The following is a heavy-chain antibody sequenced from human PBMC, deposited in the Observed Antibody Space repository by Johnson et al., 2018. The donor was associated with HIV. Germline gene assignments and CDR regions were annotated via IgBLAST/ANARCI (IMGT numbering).Heavy chain of an antibody. Sequence: QVQLVESGGGVVQPGRSLRLSCAASGFTFSSYAMHWVRQAPGKGLAWVAVISYDGRTKYYADSVNGRFTISSNNSKNTRYLHMNSLAAEDTAVYYFARSMTTVTVAFDIWGQGTMVTVSS. J-gene: IGHJ3*02. CDR3: ARSMTTVTVAFDI. V-gene: IGHV3-30-3*01. CDR2: ISYDGRTK. D-gene: IGHD4-17*01. CDR1: GFTFSSYA.